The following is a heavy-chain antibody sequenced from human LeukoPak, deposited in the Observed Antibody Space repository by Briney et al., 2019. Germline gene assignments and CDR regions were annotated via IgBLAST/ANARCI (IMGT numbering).Heavy chain of an antibody. CDR2: ISGSGGST. CDR3: AKDFVLLGATGATFFDY. CDR1: GFTFSSYA. V-gene: IGHV3-23*01. J-gene: IGHJ4*02. Sequence: PGGSLRLSCAASGFTFSSYAMSWVRQAPGKGLEWVSAISGSGGSTYYADSVKGRFTISRDNSKNTLYLQMNSLSAQDTAVYYCAKDFVLLGATGATFFDYWGQGTLVTVSS. D-gene: IGHD1-26*01.